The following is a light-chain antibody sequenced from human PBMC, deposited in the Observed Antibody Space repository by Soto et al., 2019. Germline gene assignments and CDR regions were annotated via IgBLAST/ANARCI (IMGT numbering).Light chain of an antibody. V-gene: IGKV3-20*01. J-gene: IGKJ3*01. Sequence: EIVLTQSPGTLSLSPGERATLSCRASQSVSSSDLAWYQQKPGQAPRLLIYGASSRATGIPDRFSGSGSGTDFTLTISVLEAADFAVNYCQQYCRSLLTFGPGTKLDIK. CDR3: QQYCRSLLT. CDR2: GAS. CDR1: QSVSSSD.